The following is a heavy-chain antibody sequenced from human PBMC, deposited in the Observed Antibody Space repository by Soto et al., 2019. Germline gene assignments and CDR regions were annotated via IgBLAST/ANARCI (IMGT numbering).Heavy chain of an antibody. D-gene: IGHD2-21*02. V-gene: IGHV1-69*02. CDR1: GSTFSSYT. Sequence: QVQLVQSGAEVRKPGSSVEVSCMASGSTFSSYTVNWVRQAPGQGLESIGRIIPVLGVTHYARRFQGRVTITADRSRKTAYMELTSLTSEVTAVYYCARRRYCGVDCYNKFYYGMDVWGHGTTVTVSS. CDR3: ARRRYCGVDCYNKFYYGMDV. CDR2: IIPVLGVT. J-gene: IGHJ6*02.